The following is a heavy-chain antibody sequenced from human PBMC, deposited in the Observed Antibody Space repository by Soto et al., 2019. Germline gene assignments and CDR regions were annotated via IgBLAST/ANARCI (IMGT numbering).Heavy chain of an antibody. Sequence: ASVKVSCKASGYTFTSYGISWVRQAPGQGLEWMGWISAYNGNTNYAQKLQGRVTMTTDTSTSTAYMELRSLRSDDTAVYYCSRNSWGQEPLDYWGQGTLVTVSS. CDR3: SRNSWGQEPLDY. CDR2: ISAYNGNT. V-gene: IGHV1-18*01. D-gene: IGHD7-27*01. J-gene: IGHJ4*02. CDR1: GYTFTSYG.